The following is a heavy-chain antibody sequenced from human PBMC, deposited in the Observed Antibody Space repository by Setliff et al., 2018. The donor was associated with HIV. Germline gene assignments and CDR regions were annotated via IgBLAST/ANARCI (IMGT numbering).Heavy chain of an antibody. V-gene: IGHV4-34*01. CDR1: GGSFSGYY. Sequence: NPSETLSLTCAVYGGSFSGYYWSWIRQPPRKGLEWIGEINHSGSTNYNPSLKSRVTISVDTSKNQFSLKLSSVTAADTAVYYCARRAGTSFFDYWGQGTLVTVSS. CDR3: ARRAGTSFFDY. CDR2: INHSGST. J-gene: IGHJ4*02. D-gene: IGHD6-19*01.